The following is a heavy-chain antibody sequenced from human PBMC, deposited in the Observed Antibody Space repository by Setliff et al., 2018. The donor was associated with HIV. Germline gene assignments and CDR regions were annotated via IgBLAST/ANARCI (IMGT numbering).Heavy chain of an antibody. CDR2: IYHSGNA. V-gene: IGHV4-38-2*01. D-gene: IGHD3-10*01. Sequence: PSETLSLTCAVSGYSISNGYYWGWIRQPPGKGLEWIGNIYHSGNAYFHPSLKSRVTISVDTSKNQFSLNLTSVTAADTAVYYCARFMRGIIIRDYYYGMDVWGQVTTVTVSS. CDR3: ARFMRGIIIRDYYYGMDV. CDR1: GYSISNGYY. J-gene: IGHJ6*02.